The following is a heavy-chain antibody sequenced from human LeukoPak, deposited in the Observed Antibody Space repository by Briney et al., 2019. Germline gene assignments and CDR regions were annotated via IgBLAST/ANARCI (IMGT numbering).Heavy chain of an antibody. V-gene: IGHV4-39*01. CDR1: GGSIISSGDY. CDR3: ARQRASGTWAFDI. CDR2: VYYAGTT. J-gene: IGHJ3*02. D-gene: IGHD3-10*01. Sequence: SETLSLTCTVSGGSIISSGDYWWGWIRQPPGKGLEWIGSVYYAGTTYNDPSLKSRVTISVDTSKSHFSLRLTSVTAADTAVYYCARQRASGTWAFDIWGQGTMVTVSS.